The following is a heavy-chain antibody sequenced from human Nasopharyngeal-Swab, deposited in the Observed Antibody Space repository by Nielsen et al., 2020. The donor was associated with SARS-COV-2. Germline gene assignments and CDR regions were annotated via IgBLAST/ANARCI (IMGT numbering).Heavy chain of an antibody. D-gene: IGHD3-3*01. CDR3: AREAFRGVTIFGVVSWGMDV. CDR1: GGSLSGYY. J-gene: IGHJ6*02. CDR2: INHSGST. V-gene: IGHV4-34*01. Sequence: SETLSLTCAVYGGSLSGYYWSWIRQLPGKGLEWIGEINHSGSTNYNPSLKSRVTISVDTSKNQFSLKLSSVTAADTAVYYCAREAFRGVTIFGVVSWGMDVWGQGTTVTVSS.